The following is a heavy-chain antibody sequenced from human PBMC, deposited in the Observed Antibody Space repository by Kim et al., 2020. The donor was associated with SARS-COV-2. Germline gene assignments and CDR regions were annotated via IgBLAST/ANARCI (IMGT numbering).Heavy chain of an antibody. V-gene: IGHV3-30*18. CDR1: GFTFSSYG. Sequence: GGSLRLSCAASGFTFSSYGMHWVRQAPGKGLEWVAVISYDGSNKYYADSVKGRFTISRDNSKNTLYLQMNSLRAEDTAVYYCAKAPSPYNWNDVHTFDYWGQGTLVTVSS. CDR2: ISYDGSNK. J-gene: IGHJ4*02. D-gene: IGHD1-1*01. CDR3: AKAPSPYNWNDVHTFDY.